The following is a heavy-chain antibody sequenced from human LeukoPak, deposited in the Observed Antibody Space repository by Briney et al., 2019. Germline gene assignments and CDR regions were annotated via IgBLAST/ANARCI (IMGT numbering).Heavy chain of an antibody. J-gene: IGHJ5*02. D-gene: IGHD6-19*01. CDR2: INHIGTT. CDR1: GYSISSAYF. V-gene: IGHV4-38-2*02. Sequence: SETLSLTCTVSGYSISSAYFWAWVRRPPGKGLEWIGIINHIGTTYYKSSLKSRVTISVDTSNNHFSLRLSSVTAADTAVYFFARLQTVAGNNWFDPWGQGTLVTVSS. CDR3: ARLQTVAGNNWFDP.